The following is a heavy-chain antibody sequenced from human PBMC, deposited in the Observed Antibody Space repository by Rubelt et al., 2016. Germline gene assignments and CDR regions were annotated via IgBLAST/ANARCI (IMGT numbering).Heavy chain of an antibody. V-gene: IGHV4-34*01. D-gene: IGHD5-24*01. CDR2: INHSGST. CDR1: GGSFSGYY. Sequence: QVQLQQWGAGLLKPSETLSLTCAVYGGSFSGYYWSWIRQPPGKGLEWIGEINHSGSTNYNPSLKSRVTVSVDTSKNQFSLKLSSVTAADTAVYYCARSGRRDGYNYYYWGQGTLVTVSS. CDR3: ARSGRRDGYNYYY. J-gene: IGHJ4*02.